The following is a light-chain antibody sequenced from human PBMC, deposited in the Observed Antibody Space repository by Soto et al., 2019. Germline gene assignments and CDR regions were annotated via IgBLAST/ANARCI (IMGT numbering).Light chain of an antibody. CDR2: EDN. CDR3: QSYDSSIVV. CDR1: SGSIASNY. V-gene: IGLV6-57*04. J-gene: IGLJ2*01. Sequence: NFMLTQPHSVSESPGKTVTISCTRSSGSIASNYVQWYQQRPGSAPTTVIYEDNQIPSGVPDRFSGSIDSSSNSASLTISGLKTEDEADYSFQSYDSSIVVFGGGTKLTVL.